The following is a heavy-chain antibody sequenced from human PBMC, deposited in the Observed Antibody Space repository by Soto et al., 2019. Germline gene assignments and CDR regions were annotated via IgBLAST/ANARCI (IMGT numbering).Heavy chain of an antibody. D-gene: IGHD3-22*01. CDR3: ARAYYYDSSGYYRPLDY. CDR1: GYTFTSYY. Sequence: ASVKVSCKASGYTFTSYYMHWVRQAPGQGLEWMGWISAYNGNTNYAQKLQGRVTMTTDTSTSTAYMELRSLRSDDTAVYYCARAYYYDSSGYYRPLDYWGQGTLVTVSS. CDR2: ISAYNGNT. V-gene: IGHV1-18*04. J-gene: IGHJ4*02.